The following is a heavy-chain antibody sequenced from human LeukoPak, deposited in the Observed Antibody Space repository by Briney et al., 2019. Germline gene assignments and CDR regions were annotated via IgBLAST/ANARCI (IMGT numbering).Heavy chain of an antibody. CDR3: ARTRSSSGYLDV. CDR1: GFSFSTFY. Sequence: SVKVSCKPFGFSFSTFYIHWLRRAPGQGLEWMGIIHPNGFITIYAHRFKGRVSMTRDPSTSTVYMELNSLIFDDTAVYYCARTRSSSGYLDVWGTGTTVTVSS. D-gene: IGHD3-10*01. CDR2: IHPNGFIT. J-gene: IGHJ6*03. V-gene: IGHV1-46*01.